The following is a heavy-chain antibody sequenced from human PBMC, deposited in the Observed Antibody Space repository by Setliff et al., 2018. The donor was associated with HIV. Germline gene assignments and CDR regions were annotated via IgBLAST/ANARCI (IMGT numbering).Heavy chain of an antibody. CDR1: GYTFSNYC. J-gene: IGHJ6*02. V-gene: IGHV5-51*01. CDR2: IYPGNSDT. Sequence: GESLKISCQDSGYTFSNYCIAWVRQMPGKGLEWMGIIYPGNSDTTYSPSFQGQVTISADKSISTAYLQWSSLKASDTAMYYCAKHSSPGSGWYSKARGMDVWGQGTTVTVSS. D-gene: IGHD6-19*01. CDR3: AKHSSPGSGWYSKARGMDV.